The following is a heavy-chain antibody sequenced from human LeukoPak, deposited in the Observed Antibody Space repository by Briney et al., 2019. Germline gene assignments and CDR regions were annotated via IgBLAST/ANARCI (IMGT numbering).Heavy chain of an antibody. CDR1: GYSFTGYF. V-gene: IGHV1-2*02. CDR3: ARENYYFDY. J-gene: IGHJ4*02. Sequence: ASVTVSCKASGYSFTGYFLHWVRQAPGQGLEWMGWINPNSGVTNYAQKFQGSLTMTRDPSISTAYMELSSLTSDDTAMYYCARENYYFDYWGQGTLVTVSS. CDR2: INPNSGVT.